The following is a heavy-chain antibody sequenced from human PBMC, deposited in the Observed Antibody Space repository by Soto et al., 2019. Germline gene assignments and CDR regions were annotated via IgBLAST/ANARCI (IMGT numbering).Heavy chain of an antibody. J-gene: IGHJ4*02. CDR1: GVCLSSYA. D-gene: IGHD1-26*01. CDR2: ISYDGSNK. V-gene: IGHV3-30-3*01. Sequence: GGSPRLCSAASGVCLSSYAMHWVGQAPGTGLECVAVISYDGSNKYSEDSVKGRFTISRDNSKNTLYLQMNSLRAEDTAVYYCARIHSGSYYPDYWRPGT. CDR3: ARIHSGSYYPDY.